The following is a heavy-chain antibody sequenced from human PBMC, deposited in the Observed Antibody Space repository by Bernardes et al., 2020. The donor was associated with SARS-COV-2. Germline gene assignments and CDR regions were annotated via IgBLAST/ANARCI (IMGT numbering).Heavy chain of an antibody. Sequence: ASVKVSCKASGYTFTGYYMHWVRQAPGQGLEWMGWINPNSGGTNYAQKFQGRVTMTRDTSISTAYMELSRLRSDDTAVYYCARGIGNQDYDILTGYSILYYYMDVWGKGTTVTVSS. J-gene: IGHJ6*03. V-gene: IGHV1-2*02. D-gene: IGHD3-9*01. CDR1: GYTFTGYY. CDR2: INPNSGGT. CDR3: ARGIGNQDYDILTGYSILYYYMDV.